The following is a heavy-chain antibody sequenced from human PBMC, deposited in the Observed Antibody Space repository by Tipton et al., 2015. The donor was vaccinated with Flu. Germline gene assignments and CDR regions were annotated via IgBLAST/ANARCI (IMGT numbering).Heavy chain of an antibody. J-gene: IGHJ4*02. Sequence: TLSLTCNVSSGSLSGYYWSWIRQPAGKGLEWIGRIYTSGNTNYSPSLKSRVTMSVDTSKNQFSLKLSSVTAADTAVYYCARGPEQWLVNPHYFDYWGQGTLVTVSS. D-gene: IGHD6-19*01. CDR3: ARGPEQWLVNPHYFDY. CDR2: IYTSGNT. CDR1: SGSLSGYY. V-gene: IGHV4-4*07.